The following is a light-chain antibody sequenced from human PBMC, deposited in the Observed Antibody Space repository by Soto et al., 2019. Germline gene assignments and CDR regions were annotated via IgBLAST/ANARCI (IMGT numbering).Light chain of an antibody. V-gene: IGLV2-14*02. J-gene: IGLJ2*01. Sequence: QSALTQPASVSGSPGQSITISCSGTTSDVGIYNLVSWYQQHPGKAPKLVIYDVSNRPSGVSNRFSGSKSGNTASLTISGLQAEDEADYYCSSYTSSSIVVFGGGTKLTVL. CDR1: TSDVGIYNL. CDR3: SSYTSSSIVV. CDR2: DVS.